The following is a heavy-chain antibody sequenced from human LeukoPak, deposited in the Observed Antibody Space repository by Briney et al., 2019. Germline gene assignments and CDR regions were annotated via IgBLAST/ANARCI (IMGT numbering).Heavy chain of an antibody. J-gene: IGHJ4*02. CDR3: ARDSWQQPGDFDY. CDR2: ISSSSSSYI. V-gene: IGHV3-21*01. Sequence: PGGSLRLSCAASGFTFSSYSMNWVRQAPGKGLEGVSSISSSSSSYIYYADSVKGRFTISRDNAKNSLYLQMNSLRAEDTAVYYCARDSWQQPGDFDYWGQGTLVTVSS. CDR1: GFTFSSYS. D-gene: IGHD6-13*01.